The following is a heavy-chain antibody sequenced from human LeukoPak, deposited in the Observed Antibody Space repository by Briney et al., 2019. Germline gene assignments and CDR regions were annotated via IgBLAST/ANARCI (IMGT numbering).Heavy chain of an antibody. CDR2: IYYSGST. Sequence: SETLSLTCTVSGGSISSYYWSWIRQPPGKGLEWIGYIYYSGSTNYNPSLESRVTISVDTSKNQFSLKLSSVTAADTAVYYCASSGIAVAGPHFDYWGQGTLVTVSS. CDR3: ASSGIAVAGPHFDY. D-gene: IGHD6-19*01. CDR1: GGSISSYY. J-gene: IGHJ4*02. V-gene: IGHV4-59*08.